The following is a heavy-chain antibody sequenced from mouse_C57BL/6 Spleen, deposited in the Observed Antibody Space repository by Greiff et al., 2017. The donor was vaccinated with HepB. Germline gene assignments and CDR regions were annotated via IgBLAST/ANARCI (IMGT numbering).Heavy chain of an antibody. CDR3: AREDDYHWYFDV. V-gene: IGHV1-18*01. CDR1: GYTFTDYN. Sequence: EVQLQQSGPELVKPGASVKIPCKASGYTFTDYNMDWVKQSHGKSLEWIGDINPNNGGTIYNQKFKGKATLTVDKSSSTAYMELRSLTSEDTAVYDCAREDDYHWYFDVWGTGTTVTVSS. J-gene: IGHJ1*03. D-gene: IGHD2-4*01. CDR2: INPNNGGT.